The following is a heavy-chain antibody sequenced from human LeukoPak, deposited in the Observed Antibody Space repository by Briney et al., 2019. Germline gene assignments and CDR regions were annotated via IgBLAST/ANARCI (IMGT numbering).Heavy chain of an antibody. J-gene: IGHJ4*02. CDR1: GFTFSDYY. Sequence: GGSLRLSCAASGFTFSDYYMSWIRQAPGKGLEWVSYISSSSSTIYYADSVKGRFTISRDNAKNTLYLQMNSLRDEDTAVYYCARVRFYYDSSGYGFFDYWGQGALVTVSS. D-gene: IGHD3-22*01. CDR2: ISSSSSTI. V-gene: IGHV3-11*04. CDR3: ARVRFYYDSSGYGFFDY.